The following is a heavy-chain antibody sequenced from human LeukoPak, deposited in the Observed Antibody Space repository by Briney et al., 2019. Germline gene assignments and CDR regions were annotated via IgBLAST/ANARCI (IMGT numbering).Heavy chain of an antibody. CDR2: IYNSGTT. CDR3: ARGGASSHWFGS. CDR1: GASITTHS. D-gene: IGHD6-13*01. Sequence: PSETLSLTCSVYGASITTHSWSWIRQPPGKGLESIGFIYNSGTTNYRPSLKSRVTISVDTSKNQFSLKLSSVTAADTAVYYCARGGASSHWFGSWGQGTLVTVSS. J-gene: IGHJ5*01. V-gene: IGHV4-59*11.